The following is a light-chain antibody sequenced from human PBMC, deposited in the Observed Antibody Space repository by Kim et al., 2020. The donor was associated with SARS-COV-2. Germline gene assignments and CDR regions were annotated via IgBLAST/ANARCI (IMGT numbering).Light chain of an antibody. CDR1: SSNLGRQT. Sequence: GQRVNVSRSGCSSNLGRQTVYWYQSFPGTDPKTLTYSNNRRAVGSHDRVSCSKSRTGDSLTLRGHRSEDEADYYCIACDDSLSGVVFGAGTQLTVL. CDR3: IACDDSLSGVV. CDR2: SNN. J-gene: IGLJ2*01. V-gene: IGLV1-44*01.